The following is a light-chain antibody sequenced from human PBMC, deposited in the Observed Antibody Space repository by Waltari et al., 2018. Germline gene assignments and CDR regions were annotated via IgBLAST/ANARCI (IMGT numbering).Light chain of an antibody. CDR2: KAS. CDR1: QSISSW. J-gene: IGKJ2*01. Sequence: DIQMTHSPSTLSASVGDTVTITCRASQSISSWLAWYQQKPGKAPKLLIYKASSLESGVPSRFSGSGSGTEFTLTISSLQPDDFATYYCQQYNTYMYTFGQGTKLEIK. V-gene: IGKV1-5*03. CDR3: QQYNTYMYT.